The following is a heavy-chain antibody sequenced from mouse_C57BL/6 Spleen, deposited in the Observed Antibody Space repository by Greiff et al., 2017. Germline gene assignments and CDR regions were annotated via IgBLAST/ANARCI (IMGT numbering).Heavy chain of an antibody. V-gene: IGHV1-64*01. CDR1: GYTFTSYW. CDR2: IHPNSGST. J-gene: IGHJ3*01. D-gene: IGHD2-2*01. CDR3: ARYMVTTAY. Sequence: QVQLQQPGAELVKPGASVKLSCKASGYTFTSYWMHWVKQRPGQGLEWIGMIHPNSGSTNYNEKFKGKATLTVDKSSSTAYMQLSSLTSEDSAVYYCARYMVTTAYWGQGTLVTVSA.